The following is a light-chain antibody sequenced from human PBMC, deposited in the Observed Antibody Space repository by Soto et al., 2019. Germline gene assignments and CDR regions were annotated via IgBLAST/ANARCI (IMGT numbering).Light chain of an antibody. CDR1: QSISSW. CDR2: KAS. Sequence: DIQMTQSPSTLSASVGDRVTITCRASQSISSWLAWYQQKPGKAPKLLIYKASSLESGVPSRFSGSGSGTDFTLTISSLRPDDFATYYCQQYNTLWTVGQGTKVEIK. CDR3: QQYNTLWT. V-gene: IGKV1-5*03. J-gene: IGKJ1*01.